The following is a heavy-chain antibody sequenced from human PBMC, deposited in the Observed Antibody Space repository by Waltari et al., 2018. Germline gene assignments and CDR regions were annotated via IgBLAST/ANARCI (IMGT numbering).Heavy chain of an antibody. CDR3: AGAGLDW. CDR2: INQDETDK. V-gene: IGHV3-7*04. Sequence: EVQLVESGGGLVQPGGSLRLFCAASGFTFNNYYMSWARQAPGKVLEWVANINQDETDKNYLDSVKGRFTISRDNTKNSLFLQMNSLRVEDTAVYYCAGAGLDWWGQGTLVTVSS. CDR1: GFTFNNYY. J-gene: IGHJ4*02.